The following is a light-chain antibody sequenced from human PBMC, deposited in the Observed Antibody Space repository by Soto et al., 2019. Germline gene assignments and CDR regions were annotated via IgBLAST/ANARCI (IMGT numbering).Light chain of an antibody. V-gene: IGKV3-20*01. CDR2: GAS. J-gene: IGKJ2*01. CDR1: QSVSSSY. CDR3: QQYGSSPYT. Sequence: EIVLTQSPGTLSLSPGERATLSCRASQSVSSSYLAWYQQKPGQAPRLLIYGASSRATGIPDRFSGSGSGTDFTITISRLEHEDFVVYYCQQYGSSPYTFGQGTKLEIK.